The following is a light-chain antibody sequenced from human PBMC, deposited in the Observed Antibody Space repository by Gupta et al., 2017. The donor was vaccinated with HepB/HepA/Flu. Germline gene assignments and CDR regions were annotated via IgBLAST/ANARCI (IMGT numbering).Light chain of an antibody. J-gene: IGKJ1*01. CDR2: GAS. CDR3: QQYNNWRT. V-gene: IGKV3-15*01. CDR1: QSISTN. Sequence: EIVMTQSPATLSVSPGARATLSCRASQSISTNLAWYQQKPGQAPRLLIYGASTRATGVPARFSGSGSGTEFTLTISSLQSEDSAVYYCQQYNNWRTFGQGTK.